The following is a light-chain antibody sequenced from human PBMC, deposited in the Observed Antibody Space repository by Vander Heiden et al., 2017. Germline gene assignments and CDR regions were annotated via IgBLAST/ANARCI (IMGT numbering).Light chain of an antibody. V-gene: IGLV3-1*01. Sequence: SSELTQPPSVSVSPGPTASITCSGDKLGDKYARWYQQQPGQSLLLVIYQDSKRPAGIPVRFSGSNAGNTATLTISVPKEMEDADYYCQAWASSNGGVFGTGTKVTVL. CDR3: QAWASSNGGV. CDR2: QDS. CDR1: KLGDKY. J-gene: IGLJ1*01.